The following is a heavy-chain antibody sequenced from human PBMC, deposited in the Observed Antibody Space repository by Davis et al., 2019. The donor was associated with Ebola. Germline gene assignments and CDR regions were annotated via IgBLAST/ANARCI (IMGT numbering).Heavy chain of an antibody. CDR3: ARRSYDFWSGDDY. V-gene: IGHV1-18*04. CDR2: INPHNGNT. CDR1: GYTFTNYG. Sequence: ASVKVSCKASGYTFTNYGITWVRQAPGQGLEWMGWINPHNGNTNYAQKLQGRVTMTTDTSTSTAYMELRSLRSDDTAVYYCARRSYDFWSGDDYWGQGTLVTVSS. J-gene: IGHJ4*02. D-gene: IGHD3-3*01.